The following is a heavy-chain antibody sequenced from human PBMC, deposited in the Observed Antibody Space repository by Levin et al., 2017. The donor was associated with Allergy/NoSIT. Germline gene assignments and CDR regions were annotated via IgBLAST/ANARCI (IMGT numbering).Heavy chain of an antibody. CDR2: ISWNSGSI. CDR1: GFTFDDYA. V-gene: IGHV3-9*01. D-gene: IGHD2-2*01. J-gene: IGHJ6*03. CDR3: AKDSAMNYYYYMDV. Sequence: SLKISCAASGFTFDDYAMHWVRQAPGKGLEWVSGISWNSGSIGYADSVKGRFTISRDNAKNSLYLQMNSLRAEYTALYYCAKDSAMNYYYYMDVWGKGTTVTVSS.